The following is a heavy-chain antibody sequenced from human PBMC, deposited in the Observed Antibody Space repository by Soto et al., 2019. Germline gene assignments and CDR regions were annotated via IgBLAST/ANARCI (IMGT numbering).Heavy chain of an antibody. CDR3: AHQQWLATHYYFDE. J-gene: IGHJ4*02. V-gene: IGHV4-39*01. D-gene: IGHD6-19*01. Sequence: DTLSLTCTFSGGSISSSSYYWAWIRQPPGKGLEWIGTIYYSGSTYYNPSLKSRVTISVDTSKNQFSLKLSSVTAADTAVYYWAHQQWLATHYYFDEWGKGNLVTVA. CDR2: IYYSGST. CDR1: GGSISSSSYY.